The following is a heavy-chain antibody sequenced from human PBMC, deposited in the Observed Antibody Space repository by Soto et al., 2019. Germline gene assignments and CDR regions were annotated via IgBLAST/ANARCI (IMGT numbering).Heavy chain of an antibody. CDR3: ASRGRHYYDSSGYYFPFDY. D-gene: IGHD3-22*01. Sequence: GGSLRLSCAASGVTVSSNYMSWVRQAPGKGLEWVSVIYSGGSTYYADSVKGRFTISRDNSKNTLYLQMNSLRAEDTAVYYCASRGRHYYDSSGYYFPFDYWGQGTLVTVSS. CDR1: GVTVSSNY. J-gene: IGHJ4*02. CDR2: IYSGGST. V-gene: IGHV3-53*01.